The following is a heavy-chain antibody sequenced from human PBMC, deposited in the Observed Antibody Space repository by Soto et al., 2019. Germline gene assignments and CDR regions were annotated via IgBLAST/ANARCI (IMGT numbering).Heavy chain of an antibody. D-gene: IGHD4-17*01. Sequence: QVQLVQSGAEVKKPGASVKVSCKASGYTFTSYYMHWVRQAPGQGLEWMGVIEPSGGSRSYTQKFQGRVTMTRDTSTSTIYMELSSQRSEDTAVYYCARTTMTFYYFDFWGQGTLVTVSS. CDR1: GYTFTSYY. CDR3: ARTTMTFYYFDF. J-gene: IGHJ4*02. CDR2: IEPSGGSR. V-gene: IGHV1-46*01.